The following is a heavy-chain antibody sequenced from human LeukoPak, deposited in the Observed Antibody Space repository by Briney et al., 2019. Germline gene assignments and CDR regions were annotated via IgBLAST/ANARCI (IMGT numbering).Heavy chain of an antibody. J-gene: IGHJ6*03. CDR3: AAGSVRGVIITGYYMDV. CDR2: IVVGSGNT. CDR1: GFTFTSSA. D-gene: IGHD3-10*01. V-gene: IGHV1-58*02. Sequence: SVKVSCKASGFTFTSSAMQWVRQARGQRLEWIGWIVVGSGNTNYAQKFQERVTITRDMSTSTAYMELSSLRSEDTAVYYCAAGSVRGVIITGYYMDVWGKGTTVTVSS.